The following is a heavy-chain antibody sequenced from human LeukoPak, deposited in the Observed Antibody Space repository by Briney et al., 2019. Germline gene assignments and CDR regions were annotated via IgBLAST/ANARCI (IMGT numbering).Heavy chain of an antibody. V-gene: IGHV4-34*01. Sequence: SETLSLTCAVYGGSFSGYYWSWIRQPPGKGLEWIGEINHSGSTNYNPSLKSRVTISVDTSKNQFSLKLSSVTAADTAVYYCVRASYYYDSSGTHRSDAFDIWGQGTMVAVSS. CDR1: GGSFSGYY. CDR3: VRASYYYDSSGTHRSDAFDI. J-gene: IGHJ3*02. D-gene: IGHD3-22*01. CDR2: INHSGST.